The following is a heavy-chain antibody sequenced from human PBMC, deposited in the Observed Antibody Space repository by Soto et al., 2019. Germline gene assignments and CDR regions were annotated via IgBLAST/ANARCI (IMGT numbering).Heavy chain of an antibody. D-gene: IGHD6-13*01. CDR1: GGTFSSYA. CDR3: ASGYSSSWSVRADYYYGMDV. V-gene: IGHV1-69*13. J-gene: IGHJ6*02. CDR2: IIPIFGTA. Sequence: SVKVSCKASGGTFSSYAISWVRQAPGQGLEWMGGIIPIFGTANYAQKFQGRVTITADESTSTAYMELSSLRSEDTAVYYCASGYSSSWSVRADYYYGMDVWGQGTTVTVSS.